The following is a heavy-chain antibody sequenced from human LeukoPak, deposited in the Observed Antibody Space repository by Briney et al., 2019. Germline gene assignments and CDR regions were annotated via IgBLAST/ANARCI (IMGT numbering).Heavy chain of an antibody. CDR1: GFTFSSYW. V-gene: IGHV3-7*03. Sequence: PGGSLRLSCAASGFTFSSYWMQWVRQASGERLEWVANIKQDGSEKYYVDSVKGRFTISRDNAKNSLYLQMNSLRVEDTAVYYCARAPGDPPNYWGQGTLVTVSS. CDR2: IKQDGSEK. CDR3: ARAPGDPPNY. J-gene: IGHJ4*02. D-gene: IGHD4-17*01.